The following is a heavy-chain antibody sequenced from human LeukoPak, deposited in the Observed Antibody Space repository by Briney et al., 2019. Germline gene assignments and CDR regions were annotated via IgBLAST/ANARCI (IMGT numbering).Heavy chain of an antibody. V-gene: IGHV3-15*01. CDR1: EFTFSNAW. CDR3: TKALMVRGVVSGAFDI. J-gene: IGHJ3*02. CDR2: IKRNTDGGTT. Sequence: PGACLRLSCAASEFTFSNAWMSWVRQAPGKGLEWVGRIKRNTDGGTTDYPAPVKGRFTMSRDDSKNTLYLQMNSLEADDTAVYYCTKALMVRGVVSGAFDIWGQGTMVTVSS. D-gene: IGHD3-10*01.